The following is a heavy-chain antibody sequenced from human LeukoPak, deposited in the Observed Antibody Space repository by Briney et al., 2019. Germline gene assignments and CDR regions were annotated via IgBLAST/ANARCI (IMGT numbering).Heavy chain of an antibody. CDR3: ARLLWFGGFFQH. Sequence: GGSLRLSCAASGFTFSNYAMSWVRQAPGKGLEWVANIKQDGSEKYYVDSVKGRFTISRDNAKNSLYLQMNSLRAEDTAVYYCARLLWFGGFFQHWGQGTLVTVSS. CDR2: IKQDGSEK. D-gene: IGHD3-10*01. CDR1: GFTFSNYA. V-gene: IGHV3-7*05. J-gene: IGHJ1*01.